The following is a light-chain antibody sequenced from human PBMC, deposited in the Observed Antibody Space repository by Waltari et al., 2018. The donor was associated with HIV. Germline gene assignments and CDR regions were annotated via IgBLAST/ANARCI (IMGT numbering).Light chain of an antibody. Sequence: QSVLTQPPSVSGAPGQRVTISCTGSSSNIGAGYDVPWYQQLPGTAPKVLVYGNINRPSGIPDRFSGSKSGTSASLAITGLQADDEADYYCQSYDSSLSGSVFGGGTKLTVL. CDR1: SSNIGAGYD. J-gene: IGLJ3*02. V-gene: IGLV1-40*01. CDR3: QSYDSSLSGSV. CDR2: GNI.